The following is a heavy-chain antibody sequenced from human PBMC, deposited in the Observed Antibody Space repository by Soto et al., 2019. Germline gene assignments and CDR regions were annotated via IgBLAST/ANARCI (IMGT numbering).Heavy chain of an antibody. D-gene: IGHD4-17*01. J-gene: IGHJ5*01. V-gene: IGHV3-7*03. CDR3: AREEGATVANNWFDS. CDR2: IRPEGNEK. Sequence: EVQVVESGGGLVQPGESLRVSCVGSGFTFRSYWMSWVRQAPGKGLEWVANIRPEGNEKYYVDSVKGRFIISRDNAKNSVFLQMNSLRVEDTAVYFCAREEGATVANNWFDSWSQGTLVTVSS. CDR1: GFTFRSYW.